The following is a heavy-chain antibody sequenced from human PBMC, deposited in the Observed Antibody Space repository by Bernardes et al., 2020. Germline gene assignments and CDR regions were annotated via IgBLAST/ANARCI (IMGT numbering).Heavy chain of an antibody. V-gene: IGHV1-18*01. CDR2: ISAYNDNR. D-gene: IGHD3-3*01. Sequence: ASVKVSCKASGYTFSSYGISWVRQAPGQGLEWMGWISAYNDNRNYAQKLQGRVTMTTDTSTSTAYMELRSLRSDDTAVYYCAKDLRDFWTGSYFDYWGQGTLVTVSS. CDR1: GYTFSSYG. J-gene: IGHJ4*02. CDR3: AKDLRDFWTGSYFDY.